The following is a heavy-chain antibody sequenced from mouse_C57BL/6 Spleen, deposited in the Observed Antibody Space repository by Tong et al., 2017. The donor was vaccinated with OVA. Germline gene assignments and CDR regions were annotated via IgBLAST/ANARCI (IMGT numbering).Heavy chain of an antibody. CDR1: GYTFTNYW. J-gene: IGHJ3*01. Sequence: VQLQQSGAELVRPGTSVKISCKASGYTFTNYWLGWVKQRPGHGLEWIGDIYPGGGYTNYNEKFKGKATLTADTSSSTAYMQLSSRTSEDSAVYYCARDWDRAWFAYWGQGTLVTVSA. CDR2: IYPGGGYT. CDR3: ARDWDRAWFAY. D-gene: IGHD4-1*01. V-gene: IGHV1-63*02.